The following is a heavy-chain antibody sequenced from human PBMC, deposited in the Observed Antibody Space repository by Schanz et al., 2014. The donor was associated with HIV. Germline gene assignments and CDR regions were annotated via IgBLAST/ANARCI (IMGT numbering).Heavy chain of an antibody. V-gene: IGHV1-2*02. D-gene: IGHD2-2*01. Sequence: VQLVQSGAEVKKPGASVKVSCKASGYTFTDYYMHWVRQAPGQGLEWMGWINPKSGGTKYAQKFQGRVTMTRDTSISTAYMELSRLRSDDTAVYYCARDPSIVVVPAAGARFDPWGQGTLVTVSS. CDR3: ARDPSIVVVPAAGARFDP. CDR1: GYTFTDYY. CDR2: INPKSGGT. J-gene: IGHJ5*02.